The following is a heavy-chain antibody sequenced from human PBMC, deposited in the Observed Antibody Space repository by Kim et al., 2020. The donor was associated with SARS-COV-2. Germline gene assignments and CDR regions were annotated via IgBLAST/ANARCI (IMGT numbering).Heavy chain of an antibody. CDR1: GFTFSSYA. D-gene: IGHD3-22*01. J-gene: IGHJ4*02. CDR3: ARSYYYDSSGYFWRPSYYFDY. V-gene: IGHV3-30*04. CDR2: ISYDGSNK. Sequence: GGSLRLSCAASGFTFSSYAMHWVRQAPGKGLEWVAVISYDGSNKYYADSVKGRFTISRDNSKNTLYLQMNSLRAEYTAVYYCARSYYYDSSGYFWRPSYYFDYWGQETLVTVYS.